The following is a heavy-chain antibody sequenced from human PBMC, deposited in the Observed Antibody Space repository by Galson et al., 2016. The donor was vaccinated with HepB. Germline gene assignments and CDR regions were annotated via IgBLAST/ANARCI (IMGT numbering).Heavy chain of an antibody. CDR2: INPKSGGA. D-gene: IGHD3-10*01. CDR3: ARGGQMLSMARPCAYFFDL. CDR1: GYTFSGYY. V-gene: IGHV1-2*06. Sequence: SVKVSCKASGYTFSGYYIHWVRQAPGQGLEWMGRINPKSGGATYAQRFQGKITMTTDTSITTAHMEMRRLRSDDTAVYYCARGGQMLSMARPCAYFFDLWGRGTLVTVFS. J-gene: IGHJ2*01.